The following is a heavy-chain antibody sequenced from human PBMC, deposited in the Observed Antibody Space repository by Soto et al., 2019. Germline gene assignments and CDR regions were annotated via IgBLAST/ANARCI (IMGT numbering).Heavy chain of an antibody. J-gene: IGHJ3*02. D-gene: IGHD6-13*01. CDR3: ARRKRIAAAGTLDI. Sequence: SETLSLTCAVYGGSFSGYYWSWIRQPPGKGLEWIGEINHSGSTNYNPSLKSRVTISVDTSKNQFSLKLSSVTAADTAVYYCARRKRIAAAGTLDIWGQGTMVTVSS. CDR2: INHSGST. CDR1: GGSFSGYY. V-gene: IGHV4-34*01.